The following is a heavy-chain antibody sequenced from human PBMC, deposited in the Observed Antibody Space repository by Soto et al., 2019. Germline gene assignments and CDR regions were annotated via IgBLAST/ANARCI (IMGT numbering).Heavy chain of an antibody. Sequence: ASVKVSCKASGGTFSSYAISWVRQAPGQGLEWMGGIIPIFGTANYAQKFQGRVTITADESTSTAYMELSSLRSEDTAVYYCARDPTYDFWSEEGHVWGQGTLVTVSS. D-gene: IGHD3-3*01. CDR1: GGTFSSYA. J-gene: IGHJ4*02. CDR2: IIPIFGTA. CDR3: ARDPTYDFWSEEGHV. V-gene: IGHV1-69*13.